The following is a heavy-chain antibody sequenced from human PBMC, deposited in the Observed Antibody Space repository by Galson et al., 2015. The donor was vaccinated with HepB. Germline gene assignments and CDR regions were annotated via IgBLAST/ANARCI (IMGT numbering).Heavy chain of an antibody. CDR1: GFTFSDYQ. V-gene: IGHV3-11*01. Sequence: SLRLSCAASGFTFSDYQMTWIRQAPGEGLEWISYISRDGNTIAYADSVKGRFTISRDNPRNSLYLQMNSLRAEDTAFYYCVRDITRPGSLLYFDYWGQGILVTVSS. CDR3: VRDITRPGSLLYFDY. J-gene: IGHJ4*02. CDR2: ISRDGNTI.